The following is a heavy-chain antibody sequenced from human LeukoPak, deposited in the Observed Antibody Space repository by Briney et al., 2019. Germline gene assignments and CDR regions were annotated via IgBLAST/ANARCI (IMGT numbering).Heavy chain of an antibody. D-gene: IGHD3/OR15-3a*01. V-gene: IGHV1-2*02. J-gene: IGHJ5*02. Sequence: GASVKVSCKASGYTFTSYAMNWVRQAPGQGLEWMGWINPNSGGTNYAQKFQGRVTMTRDTSISTAYMELSRLRSDDTAVYYCARALFGPYNWFDPWGQGTLVTVSS. CDR2: INPNSGGT. CDR1: GYTFTSYA. CDR3: ARALFGPYNWFDP.